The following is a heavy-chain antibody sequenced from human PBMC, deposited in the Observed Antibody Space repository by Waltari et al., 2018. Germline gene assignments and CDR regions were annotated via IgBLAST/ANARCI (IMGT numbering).Heavy chain of an antibody. CDR3: AKDIAFQHDRSNFYEYYFDH. D-gene: IGHD3-16*01. CDR1: GFSISTFG. CDR2: IRYDGYNK. J-gene: IGHJ4*02. Sequence: QVQLVESGGGVVQPGVSLRLSGAASGFSISTFGIHWVRQKPGKRLEWVSYIRYDGYNKYYVDSLKGRFTISRDTSKNTVHLQMNSLRPEDTAVYYCAKDIAFQHDRSNFYEYYFDHWGQGTLVTVSS. V-gene: IGHV3-30*02.